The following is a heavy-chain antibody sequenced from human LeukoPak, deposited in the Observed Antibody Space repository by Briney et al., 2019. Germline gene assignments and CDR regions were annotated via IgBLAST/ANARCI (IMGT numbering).Heavy chain of an antibody. Sequence: SETVSLTCSVSGGSINTYYWSCIRQPAGKGLEWIGHIHTSGSTHYNQSLKSRVTMSLDTSKNQFSLKLTSVTAADTAVHYCARDNDFFDLWGQDTGVTVSS. J-gene: IGHJ4*02. CDR3: ARDNDFFDL. CDR2: IHTSGST. CDR1: GGSINTYY. V-gene: IGHV4-4*07.